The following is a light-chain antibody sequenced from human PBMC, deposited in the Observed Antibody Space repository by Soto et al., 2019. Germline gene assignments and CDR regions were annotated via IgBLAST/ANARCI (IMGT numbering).Light chain of an antibody. Sequence: QAVVTQEPSLTVSPGGTVTLTCGSSTGAVTSGHYPYWFQQKPAQAPRTLIYDTTNKHSWTPARFSGSLLGGKAALTLSGAQPEDEADYYCLLSYSGARVFGGGTKLNVL. CDR1: TGAVTSGHY. CDR2: DTT. CDR3: LLSYSGARV. J-gene: IGLJ2*01. V-gene: IGLV7-46*01.